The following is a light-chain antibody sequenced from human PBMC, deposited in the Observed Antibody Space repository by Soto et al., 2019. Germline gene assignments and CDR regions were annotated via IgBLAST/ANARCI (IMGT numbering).Light chain of an antibody. CDR3: QQYNKWPHT. Sequence: EIVMTQSPTTLSVSPGGRATLSCRASQSVNINLAWYQQKPDQSPRLLVYGSSTRATGSPARFSGRGSGTEFTLTISGLQFEDFAVYYCQQYNKWPHTFGQGTKVEIK. V-gene: IGKV3-15*01. CDR2: GSS. CDR1: QSVNIN. J-gene: IGKJ2*01.